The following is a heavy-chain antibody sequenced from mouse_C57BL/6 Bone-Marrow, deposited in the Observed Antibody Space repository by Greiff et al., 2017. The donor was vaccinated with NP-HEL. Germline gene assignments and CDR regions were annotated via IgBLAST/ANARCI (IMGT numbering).Heavy chain of an antibody. V-gene: IGHV5-6*01. J-gene: IGHJ4*01. Sequence: EVQLVESGGDLVKPGGSLKLSCAASGFTFSSYGMSWVRQTPDKRLEWVATISSGGSYTYYPDSVKGRFTISRDNAKNTLYLQMSSLKSEDTAMYYCARHGRITTNAMDYWGRGTSVTVSS. CDR1: GFTFSSYG. D-gene: IGHD1-1*01. CDR3: ARHGRITTNAMDY. CDR2: ISSGGSYT.